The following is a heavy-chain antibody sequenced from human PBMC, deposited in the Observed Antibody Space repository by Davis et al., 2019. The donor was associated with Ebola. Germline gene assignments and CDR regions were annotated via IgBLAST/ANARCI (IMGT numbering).Heavy chain of an antibody. CDR1: GYIFTGNY. V-gene: IGHV1-46*01. CDR2: INPSGGST. J-gene: IGHJ3*02. Sequence: ASVKVSCKASGYIFTGNYIHWVRQAPGQGLEWMGIINPSGGSTSYAQKFQGRVTMTRDTSTSTVYMELSSLRSEDTAVYYCARPPDTAQYYYDSSGYYPDAFDIWGQGTMVTVSS. D-gene: IGHD3-22*01. CDR3: ARPPDTAQYYYDSSGYYPDAFDI.